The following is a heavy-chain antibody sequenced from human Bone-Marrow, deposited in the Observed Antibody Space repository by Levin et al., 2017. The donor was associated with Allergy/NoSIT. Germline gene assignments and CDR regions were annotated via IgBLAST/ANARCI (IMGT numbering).Heavy chain of an antibody. J-gene: IGHJ5*02. CDR1: GYMFNDYH. V-gene: IGHV1-2*02. Sequence: ASVKVSCTASGYMFNDYHVDWVRQAPGQGPVWMGNINPASGATNYAQMFQGRVTMTRDTSLSTVYMQLRSLNSDDTAVYYCARGGYSSSWDSNNWFAPWGQGTLVTVSS. CDR2: INPASGAT. CDR3: ARGGYSSSWDSNNWFAP. D-gene: IGHD6-13*01.